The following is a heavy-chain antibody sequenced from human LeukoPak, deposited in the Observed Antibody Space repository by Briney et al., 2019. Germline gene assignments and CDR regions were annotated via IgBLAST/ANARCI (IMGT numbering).Heavy chain of an antibody. J-gene: IGHJ4*02. D-gene: IGHD1-26*01. CDR1: GFTFSSYW. V-gene: IGHV3-74*01. CDR2: INSDGSST. Sequence: PGGSLRLSCAASGFTFSSYWMHWVRQAPGKRLVWVSRINSDGSSTSYADSVKGRFTISRDNAKNTLYLQMNSLRVEDTAVYYCARSLFWQLLYFDYWGQGTLVTVSS. CDR3: ARSLFWQLLYFDY.